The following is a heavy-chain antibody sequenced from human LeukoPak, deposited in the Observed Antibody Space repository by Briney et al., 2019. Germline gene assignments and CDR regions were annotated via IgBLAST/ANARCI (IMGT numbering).Heavy chain of an antibody. CDR2: IYDSGST. CDR1: GGSISSYY. J-gene: IGHJ4*02. Sequence: SETLSLTCSVSGGSISSYYWSWIRQPPGKRLEWIGYIYDSGSTKYNPSLKSRLTISVDTSKNQFSLKLSSVTAADTALYFCARGRRAIANWGQGTLVTVSS. D-gene: IGHD1-26*01. CDR3: ARGRRAIAN. V-gene: IGHV4-59*01.